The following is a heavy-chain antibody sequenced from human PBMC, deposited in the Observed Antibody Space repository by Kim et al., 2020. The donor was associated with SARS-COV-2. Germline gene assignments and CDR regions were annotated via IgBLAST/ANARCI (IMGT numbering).Heavy chain of an antibody. D-gene: IGHD6-13*01. Sequence: ASVKVSCKASGYTFTSYDINWVRQATGQGLEWMGWMNPNSGNTGYAQKFQGRVTMTRNTSISTAYMELSSLRSEDTAVYYCASVSWYDYYYGMDVWGQGTTVTVSS. CDR1: GYTFTSYD. CDR2: MNPNSGNT. CDR3: ASVSWYDYYYGMDV. J-gene: IGHJ6*02. V-gene: IGHV1-8*01.